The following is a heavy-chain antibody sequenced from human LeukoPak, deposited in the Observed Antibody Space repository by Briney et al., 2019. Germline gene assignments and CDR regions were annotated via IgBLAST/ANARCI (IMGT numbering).Heavy chain of an antibody. J-gene: IGHJ4*02. CDR1: GGSISSYY. V-gene: IGHV4-4*07. D-gene: IGHD3-3*01. CDR3: ARLPLIITIFGVVTGRGFDY. Sequence: SETLSLTCTVSGGSISSYYWSWIRQPAGKGLEWIGRIYTSGSTNYNPSLKSRVTISVDTSKNQFSLKLSSVTAADTAVYYCARLPLIITIFGVVTGRGFDYWGQGTLVTVSS. CDR2: IYTSGST.